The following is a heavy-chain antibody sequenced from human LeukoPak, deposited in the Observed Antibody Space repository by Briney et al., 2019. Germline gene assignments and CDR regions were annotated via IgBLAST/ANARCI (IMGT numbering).Heavy chain of an antibody. CDR3: AREMYSYDSSGYKNDAFDI. V-gene: IGHV4-39*07. Sequence: SETLSLTCTVSGGSISSSSYYWGWIRQPPGKGLEWIGSIYDSGSTYYNPSLKSRVTISVDTSKNQFYLKLSSVTAADTAVYYCAREMYSYDSSGYKNDAFDIWGQGTMVPVST. CDR2: IYDSGST. CDR1: GGSISSSSYY. J-gene: IGHJ3*02. D-gene: IGHD3-22*01.